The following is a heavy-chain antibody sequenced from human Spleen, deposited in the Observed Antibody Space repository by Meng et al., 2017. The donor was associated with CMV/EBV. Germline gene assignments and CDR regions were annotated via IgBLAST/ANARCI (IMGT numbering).Heavy chain of an antibody. V-gene: IGHV3-15*01. CDR2: IKSNRDGGTT. CDR3: TTYRVVGAAIDDYYYYYGMDV. CDR1: GFSFSNAW. Sequence: GGSLRLSCEASGFSFSNAWMSWVRQTPGKGLEWVGRIKSNRDGGTTEFAAAVKGRFTVSRDDSKNRLYLQMNSLKTEDTAMYYCTTYRVVGAAIDDYYYYYGMDVWGQGTTVTVSS. J-gene: IGHJ6*02. D-gene: IGHD2-15*01.